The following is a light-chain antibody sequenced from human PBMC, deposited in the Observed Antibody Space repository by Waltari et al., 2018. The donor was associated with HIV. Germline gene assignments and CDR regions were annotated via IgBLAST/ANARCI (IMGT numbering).Light chain of an antibody. J-gene: IGLJ2*01. CDR2: QDD. CDR1: ELVDKY. CDR3: QAWGSTTSGV. Sequence: SYEVTKPPSVAVSPGQTASITRSGYELVDKYTFWYQQKPGQSPLLVIYQDDKRPSGIPARFSASSSGHTATLTISGTLPMDEADYYCQAWGSTTSGVFGRGTKLTVL. V-gene: IGLV3-1*01.